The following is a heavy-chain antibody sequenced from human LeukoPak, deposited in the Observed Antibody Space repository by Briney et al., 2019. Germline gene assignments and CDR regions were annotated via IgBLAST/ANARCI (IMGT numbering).Heavy chain of an antibody. D-gene: IGHD2-21*02. CDR3: AKERSRGGDCLDY. J-gene: IGHJ4*02. CDR2: ISSSGNTT. CDR1: GFTFSDNY. V-gene: IGHV3-11*04. Sequence: GGSLRLSCAASGFTFSDNYMSWIRQAPGKGLEWVSYISSSGNTTYNADSVKGRFSITRDNAKNSLYLQMNSLRAEDTAVYYCAKERSRGGDCLDYWGQGTLVTVSS.